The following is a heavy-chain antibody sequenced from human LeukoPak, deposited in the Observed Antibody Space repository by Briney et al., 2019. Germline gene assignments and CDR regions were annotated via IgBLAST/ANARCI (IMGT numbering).Heavy chain of an antibody. CDR3: AKMRDYDSSGYYAYYYYGMDV. CDR1: GFTFSSYA. D-gene: IGHD3-22*01. J-gene: IGHJ6*02. CDR2: ISGSGGST. Sequence: GGSLRLSCAASGFTFSSYAMSWVRQAPGKGLEWVSAISGSGGSTYYADSVKGRFTISRDNSKSTLYLQMNSLRAEDTAVYYCAKMRDYDSSGYYAYYYYGMDVWGQGTTVTVSS. V-gene: IGHV3-23*01.